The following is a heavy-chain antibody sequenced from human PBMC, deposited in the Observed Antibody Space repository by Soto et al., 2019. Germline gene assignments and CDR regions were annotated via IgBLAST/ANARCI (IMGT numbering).Heavy chain of an antibody. V-gene: IGHV3-30*18. CDR2: ISYDGSNK. CDR1: GFTFSIYG. Sequence: PGGSLRLSCAASGFTFSIYGMHWVRHAPGKGLEWVAVISYDGSNKYYADSVKGRFTISRDNSKNTLYLQMNSLRAEDTAVYYCAKDSHYYDSSGYSGDYYYYGMDVWGQGTTVTVSS. D-gene: IGHD3-22*01. CDR3: AKDSHYYDSSGYSGDYYYYGMDV. J-gene: IGHJ6*02.